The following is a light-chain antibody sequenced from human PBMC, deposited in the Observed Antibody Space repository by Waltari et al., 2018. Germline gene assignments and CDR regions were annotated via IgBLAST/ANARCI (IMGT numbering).Light chain of an antibody. CDR1: QSLLHSNGYNY. J-gene: IGKJ3*01. CDR2: LGS. CDR3: MQALQTPIT. Sequence: DIVMTQSPLSLPVTPGEPASISCRSSQSLLHSNGYNYLDCYLQKPGQSPQLLIYLGSNRASGVPDRFSGSGSGTDFTLKISKVEAEDVGVYYCMQALQTPITFGPGTKVDIK. V-gene: IGKV2-28*01.